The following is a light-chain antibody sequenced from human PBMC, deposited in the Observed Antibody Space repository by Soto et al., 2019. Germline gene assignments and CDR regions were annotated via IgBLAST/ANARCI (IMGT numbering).Light chain of an antibody. Sequence: EIVLTQSPGTLSLSPGERATLSCRASQSVASRNLAWYQQKSCQAPRLLIYGASSRAIHTPDRFSGSGSGTDFTLTISGLEPEDFAVYYCQQYGSSPPWTFGQGTKVDI. CDR2: GAS. CDR3: QQYGSSPPWT. CDR1: QSVASRN. V-gene: IGKV3-20*01. J-gene: IGKJ1*01.